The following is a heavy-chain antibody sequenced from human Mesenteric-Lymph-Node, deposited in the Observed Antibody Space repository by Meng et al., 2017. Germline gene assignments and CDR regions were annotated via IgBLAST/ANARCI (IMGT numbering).Heavy chain of an antibody. CDR1: GGSISSSSYY. CDR3: ARDASGYYGSGRWFDP. D-gene: IGHD3-10*01. Sequence: SETLSLTCTVSGGSISSSSYYWGWIRQPPGKGLEWIGSIYYSGSTYYNPSLKSRVTISVDTSKTQFSLKLSSVTAADTAVYYCARDASGYYGSGRWFDPWGQGTLVTVSS. CDR2: IYYSGST. J-gene: IGHJ5*02. V-gene: IGHV4-39*07.